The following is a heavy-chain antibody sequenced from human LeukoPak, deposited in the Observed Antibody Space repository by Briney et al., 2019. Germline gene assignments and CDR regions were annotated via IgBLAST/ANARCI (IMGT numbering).Heavy chain of an antibody. J-gene: IGHJ4*02. CDR3: ATSAYVYGYFDY. Sequence: GRSLRLSCAASGFTFGDYAMHWVRQAPGKGMEWVSGISWNSGSIGYADSVKGRFTISRDNAKNSLYLQMNSLRAEDTALYYCATSAYVYGYFDYWGQGALVTVSS. V-gene: IGHV3-9*01. CDR2: ISWNSGSI. D-gene: IGHD3-10*01. CDR1: GFTFGDYA.